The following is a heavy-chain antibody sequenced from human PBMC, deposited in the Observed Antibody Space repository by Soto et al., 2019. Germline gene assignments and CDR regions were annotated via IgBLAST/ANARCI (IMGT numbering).Heavy chain of an antibody. CDR2: INPNSGGT. CDR1: GYTFTGYY. J-gene: IGHJ6*02. V-gene: IGHV1-2*02. Sequence: GASVKVSCRASGYTFTGYYRHWVRQAPARGLEWRGWINPNSGGTNYAQKFQGRVTMTRDTSISTAYMELSRLRSDDTAVYCCSRGIVATIPHDHYYYYGMDVWGQGTTVPVSS. D-gene: IGHD5-12*01. CDR3: SRGIVATIPHDHYYYYGMDV.